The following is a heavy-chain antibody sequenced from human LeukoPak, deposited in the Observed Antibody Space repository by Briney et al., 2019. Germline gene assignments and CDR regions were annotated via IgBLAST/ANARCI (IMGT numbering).Heavy chain of an antibody. CDR3: ARVGYSGAFDI. J-gene: IGHJ3*02. Sequence: SETLSLTCTVSGGSISSYYWSWIRRPRGKGLEWIGYIYYSGSTNYNPSLKRRVTISVDTAKNQFSLKLSSVTAADTAVYYCARVGYSGAFDIWGQGTMVTVSS. V-gene: IGHV4-59*08. CDR2: IYYSGST. CDR1: GGSISSYY. D-gene: IGHD3-22*01.